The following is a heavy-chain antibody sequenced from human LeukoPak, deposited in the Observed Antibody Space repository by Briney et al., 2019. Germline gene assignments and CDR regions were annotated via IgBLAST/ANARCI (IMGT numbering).Heavy chain of an antibody. CDR1: GYTFTGYY. Sequence: ASVKVSCKASGYTFTGYYMHWVRRAPGQGLEWMGWINPNSGGTNYAQKFQGRVTMTRDTSISTAYMELSRLRSDDTAVYYCARAGIAAALHWFDPWGQGTLVTVSS. CDR2: INPNSGGT. D-gene: IGHD6-13*01. CDR3: ARAGIAAALHWFDP. J-gene: IGHJ5*02. V-gene: IGHV1-2*02.